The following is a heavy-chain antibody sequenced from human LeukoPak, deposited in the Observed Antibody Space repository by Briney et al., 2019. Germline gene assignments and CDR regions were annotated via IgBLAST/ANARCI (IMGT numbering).Heavy chain of an antibody. CDR2: IRYNGNNQ. V-gene: IGHV3-30*02. Sequence: GGSLRLSCAASGFTFNNYGMHWVRQAPGKGLEWVAFIRYNGNNQYYADSVKGRFTISRDNSKNTLYLQMNSLKGDDTAVYYCAREGWYFDLWGRGTLVTVSS. CDR1: GFTFNNYG. CDR3: AREGWYFDL. J-gene: IGHJ2*01.